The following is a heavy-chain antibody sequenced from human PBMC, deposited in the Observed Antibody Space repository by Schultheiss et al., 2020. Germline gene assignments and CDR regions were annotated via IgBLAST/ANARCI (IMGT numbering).Heavy chain of an antibody. CDR2: ISWNSGSI. D-gene: IGHD4-17*01. Sequence: GASLRLSCAASGFTFSSYSMNWVRQAPGKGLEWVSGISWNSGSIGYADSVKGRFTISRDNAKNSLYLQMNSLRAEDTAVYYCARYDYGDIDYWGQGTLVTVSS. CDR3: ARYDYGDIDY. J-gene: IGHJ4*02. V-gene: IGHV3-9*01. CDR1: GFTFSSYS.